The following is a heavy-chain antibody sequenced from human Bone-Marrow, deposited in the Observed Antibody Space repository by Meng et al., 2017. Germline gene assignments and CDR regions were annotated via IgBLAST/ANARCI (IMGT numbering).Heavy chain of an antibody. J-gene: IGHJ3*02. V-gene: IGHV1-69*06. Sequence: QVRWVQLGAEGKKPGSSVKVPCKASGGTFSSYAISWVRQAPGQGLEWMGGIIPIFGTANYAQKFQGRVTITADKSTSTAYMELSSLRSEDTAVYYCARAGIAVAGIDAFDIWGQGTMVTVAS. D-gene: IGHD6-19*01. CDR2: IIPIFGTA. CDR1: GGTFSSYA. CDR3: ARAGIAVAGIDAFDI.